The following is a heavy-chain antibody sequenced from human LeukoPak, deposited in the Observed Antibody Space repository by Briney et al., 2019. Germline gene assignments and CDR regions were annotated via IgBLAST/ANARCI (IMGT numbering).Heavy chain of an antibody. J-gene: IGHJ2*01. D-gene: IGHD6-19*01. CDR2: IYYSGST. CDR1: GGSISSSSYY. V-gene: IGHV4-39*01. CDR3: ARRGIAVAGSWYFDL. Sequence: SETLSLTCTVSGGSISSSSYYWGWIRQPPGKGLEWIGSIYYSGSTYYNPSLKSRVTISVDTSKNQFSLKLSPVTAADTAVYYCARRGIAVAGSWYFDLWGRGTLVTVSS.